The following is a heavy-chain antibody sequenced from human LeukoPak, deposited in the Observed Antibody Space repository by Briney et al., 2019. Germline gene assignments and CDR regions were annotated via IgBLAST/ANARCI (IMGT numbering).Heavy chain of an antibody. Sequence: GGSLRLSCAASGFSFSSYSMNWVRQAPGKGLEWVSSISSSSSYIYYADSVKGRFTISRDNAKNSLYLQMNSLRAEDTALYYCARGAVVQLWSYYFDYWVQGTLVTVSS. CDR1: GFSFSSYS. CDR2: ISSSSSYI. J-gene: IGHJ4*02. CDR3: ARGAVVQLWSYYFDY. V-gene: IGHV3-21*04. D-gene: IGHD5-18*01.